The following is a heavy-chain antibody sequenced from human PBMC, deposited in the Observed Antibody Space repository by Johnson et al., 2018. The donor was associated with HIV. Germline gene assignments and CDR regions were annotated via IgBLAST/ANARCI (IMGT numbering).Heavy chain of an antibody. V-gene: IGHV3-53*01. Sequence: VQLVESGGGLIQPGGSLRLSCAASGFTVSSNYMSWVRQAPGKGLEWVCGINWRGGSTGYADSVKGRFTISRDNAKNSLYLQMNSLRAEDTAVYYCARSVNAGRPFDIWGQGTLVTVSS. D-gene: IGHD2-8*01. CDR3: ARSVNAGRPFDI. CDR1: GFTVSSNY. CDR2: INWRGGST. J-gene: IGHJ3*02.